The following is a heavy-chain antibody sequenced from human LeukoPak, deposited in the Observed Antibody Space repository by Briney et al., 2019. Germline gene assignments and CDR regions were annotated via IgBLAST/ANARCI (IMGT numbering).Heavy chain of an antibody. CDR2: INNDGSIT. J-gene: IGHJ4*02. CDR1: GFPFDNTW. CDR3: AIGGTYGSGS. V-gene: IGHV3-74*01. Sequence: GRSLRLSCAASGFPFDNTWMHWVRQAPGKGLVWVSLINNDGSITNYADSVKGRFTISRDNAKNTVYLQMNSLRAEDTAVYYCAIGGTYGSGSWGQGTLVTVSS. D-gene: IGHD3-10*01.